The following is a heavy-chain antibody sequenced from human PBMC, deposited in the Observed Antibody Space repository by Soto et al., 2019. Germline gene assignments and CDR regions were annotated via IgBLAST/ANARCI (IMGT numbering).Heavy chain of an antibody. CDR2: ISSTGASI. CDR1: GFTLSNFA. V-gene: IGHV3-64*07. Sequence: EVQLAESGGGLIQPGGSLRLSCAASGFTLSNFAVHWVRQAPGKGPEFVSGISSTGASIFYADSVKGRVTISRDNSKNTVNLQMGSLKPEDTAVYYCARARIGAAGTKYYFDYWGRGTLLTVFS. D-gene: IGHD6-13*01. CDR3: ARARIGAAGTKYYFDY. J-gene: IGHJ4*01.